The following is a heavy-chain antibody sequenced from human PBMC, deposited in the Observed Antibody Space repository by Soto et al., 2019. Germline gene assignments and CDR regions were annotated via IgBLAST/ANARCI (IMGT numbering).Heavy chain of an antibody. V-gene: IGHV3-23*01. CDR3: AKRATVTSPYYYYLAV. CDR2: ISGVST. J-gene: IGHJ6*03. D-gene: IGHD2-21*02. CDR1: GFTFSSYA. Sequence: EVQLLESGGGLVQPGGSLRLSCAASGFTFSSYAMSWVRQAPGKGLEWVSSISGVSTYYADSVKGRFTISRDNSKNTLCLQMNSLRVEATAVYYCAKRATVTSPYYYYLAVWGKGTTVTVSS.